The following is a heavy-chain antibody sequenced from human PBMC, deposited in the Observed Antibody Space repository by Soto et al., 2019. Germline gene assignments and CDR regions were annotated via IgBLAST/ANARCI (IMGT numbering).Heavy chain of an antibody. D-gene: IGHD2-2*01. Sequence: SETLSLTCTGSVGSISSSHWSWIRQPPGEGLEWIGTFYYSESTYYNPSLESRVTISVDTSKNQFSLKVTSVTVADTAVYYCARLGGYCSSSSCYGYYGMDVWGQGTTVTVSS. CDR1: VGSISSSH. V-gene: IGHV4-59*04. J-gene: IGHJ6*02. CDR3: ARLGGYCSSSSCYGYYGMDV. CDR2: FYYSEST.